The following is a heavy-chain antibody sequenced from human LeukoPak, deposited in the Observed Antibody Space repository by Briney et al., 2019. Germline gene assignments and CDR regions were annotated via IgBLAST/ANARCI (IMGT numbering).Heavy chain of an antibody. CDR3: AKEKKIYGSGSYLDV. CDR1: GFTFSSYE. V-gene: IGHV3-48*03. CDR2: ISCSGSTI. Sequence: GGTLRLSCAASGFTFSSYEMNWVRQAPGKGLEWVSYISCSGSTIYYADSVKGRFTISRDNAKNSLYLQMNSLRAEDTAVYYCAKEKKIYGSGSYLDVWGKGTTVTISS. J-gene: IGHJ6*04. D-gene: IGHD3-10*01.